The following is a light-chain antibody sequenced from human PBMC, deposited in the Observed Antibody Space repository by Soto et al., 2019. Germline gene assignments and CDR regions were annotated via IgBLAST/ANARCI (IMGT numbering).Light chain of an antibody. CDR3: QQLNSFPIT. V-gene: IGKV1-9*01. Sequence: DIQLTQAPSFLSASAGDRVSITCRASQAISSYLAWDQQKPGRAPKLLIYAASTLQSGVPSRFSGSGSGTEFTLTITSLQPEDFATYYCQQLNSFPITFGQGTRLEIK. CDR2: AAS. J-gene: IGKJ5*01. CDR1: QAISSY.